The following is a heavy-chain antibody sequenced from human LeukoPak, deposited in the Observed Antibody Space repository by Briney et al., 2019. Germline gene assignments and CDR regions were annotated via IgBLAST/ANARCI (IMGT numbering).Heavy chain of an antibody. CDR1: GFIFSSYW. D-gene: IGHD7-27*01. CDR3: ARGSNWGSLFDY. CDR2: VNSDGSST. Sequence: GGSLRLSCVASGFIFSSYWMHWVRQAPGKGRGWVSRVNSDGSSTNYADSVKGRFTISRDNAKNTPYLQINSLRAEDTAVYYCARGSNWGSLFDYWGQGTLVTVSS. V-gene: IGHV3-74*01. J-gene: IGHJ4*02.